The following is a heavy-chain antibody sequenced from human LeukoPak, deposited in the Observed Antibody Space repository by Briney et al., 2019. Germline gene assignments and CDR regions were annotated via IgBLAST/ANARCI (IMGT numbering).Heavy chain of an antibody. Sequence: PGGSLRLSCTTSGFTFGDYPMSWFRQAPGKGLEWVGFIRSKAYGGTTEYAASVKGRFTISRDDSKSIAYLQMNSLKTEDTAVYYCTSSWELPSYFDYWGQGTLVTVSS. J-gene: IGHJ4*02. CDR2: IRSKAYGGTT. CDR3: TSSWELPSYFDY. CDR1: GFTFGDYP. V-gene: IGHV3-49*03. D-gene: IGHD1-26*01.